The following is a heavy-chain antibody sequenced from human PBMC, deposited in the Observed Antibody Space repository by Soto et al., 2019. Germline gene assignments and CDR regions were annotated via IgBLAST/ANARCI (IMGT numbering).Heavy chain of an antibody. CDR1: GFPLSGHL. CDR2: INADGSST. D-gene: IGHD6-19*01. J-gene: IGHJ4*02. V-gene: IGHV3-74*01. Sequence: PGGSLSLSCAATGFPLSGHLMHWVRQAPGKGLVWVSRINADGSSTNYADFVKGRFTISRDNAKNTLYLQMNSLSGEDTALYYWESPAKTSMVAGDYGGQGTRVTVSS. CDR3: ESPAKTSMVAGDY.